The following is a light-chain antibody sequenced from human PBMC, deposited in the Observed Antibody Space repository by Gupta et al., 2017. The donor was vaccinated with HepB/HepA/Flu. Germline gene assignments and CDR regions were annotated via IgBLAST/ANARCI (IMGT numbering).Light chain of an antibody. CDR1: QGISSY. Sequence: AIRMTQSPSSFSASTGDRVTITCRASQGISSYLAWYQQKPGKAPKLLIYAASTLQSGVPSRFSGSGSGTDFTLTIIGLQSEDFATYYCQQEDSYPLTFGGGTKVEIK. V-gene: IGKV1-8*01. J-gene: IGKJ4*01. CDR3: QQEDSYPLT. CDR2: AAS.